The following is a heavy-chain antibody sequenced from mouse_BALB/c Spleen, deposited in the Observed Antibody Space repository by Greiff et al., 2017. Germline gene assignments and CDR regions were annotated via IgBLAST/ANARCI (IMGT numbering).Heavy chain of an antibody. V-gene: IGHV1S81*02. J-gene: IGHJ2*01. CDR3: ARSGDYYFDY. Sequence: QVQLKQPGAELVKPGASVKLSCKASGYTFTSYWMHWVKQRPGQGLEWIGEINPSNGRTNYNEKFKSKATLTVDKSSSTAYMQLSSPTSEDSAVYYCARSGDYYFDYWGQGTTLTVSS. D-gene: IGHD3-1*01. CDR2: INPSNGRT. CDR1: GYTFTSYW.